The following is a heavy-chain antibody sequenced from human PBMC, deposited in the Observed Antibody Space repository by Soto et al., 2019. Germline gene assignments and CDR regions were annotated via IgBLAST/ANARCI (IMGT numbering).Heavy chain of an antibody. D-gene: IGHD1-7*01. CDR1: GGTLSSYA. V-gene: IGHV1-69*01. CDR3: ANWNYATHGFDY. Sequence: QVQLVQSGAEVKKPGSSVKVSCKASGGTLSSYAISWVRQALGQGLEWMGGIIPIFGTANYAQKFQGRVTITADESTSTAYMELSSLRSEDTAVYYCANWNYATHGFDYWGQGTLVTVSS. J-gene: IGHJ4*02. CDR2: IIPIFGTA.